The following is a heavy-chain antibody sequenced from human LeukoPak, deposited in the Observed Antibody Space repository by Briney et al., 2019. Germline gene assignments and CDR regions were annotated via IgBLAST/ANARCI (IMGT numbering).Heavy chain of an antibody. D-gene: IGHD6-13*01. CDR2: IWSDGNNK. J-gene: IGHJ4*02. CDR1: GVTFSSYA. CDR3: ANQRALYSSSWGNRDLGDY. Sequence: GGSLRLSCAASGVTFSSYAMHWVRQAPGKGLEWVAIIWSDGNNKYYADSVEGRFTISRDTSKNTLFLQMNSLRAEDTAVYYCANQRALYSSSWGNRDLGDYWGQGTLVTVSS. V-gene: IGHV3-33*06.